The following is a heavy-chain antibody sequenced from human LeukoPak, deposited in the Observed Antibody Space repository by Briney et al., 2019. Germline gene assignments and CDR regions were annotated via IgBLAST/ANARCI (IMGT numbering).Heavy chain of an antibody. J-gene: IGHJ3*02. CDR3: ARTLLRFLEWFTQNDAFDI. CDR2: IKQDGSEK. V-gene: IGHV3-7*01. Sequence: PGGSLRLSCAASGFTFSSYWMSWVRQAPGKGLEWVANIKQDGSEKYYVDSVKGRFTISRDNAKNSLYLQMNSLRAEDTAVYYCARTLLRFLEWFTQNDAFDIWGQGTMVTVSS. CDR1: GFTFSSYW. D-gene: IGHD3-3*01.